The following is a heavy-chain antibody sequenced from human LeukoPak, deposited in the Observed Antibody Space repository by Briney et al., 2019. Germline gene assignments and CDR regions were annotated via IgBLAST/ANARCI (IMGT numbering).Heavy chain of an antibody. CDR3: AKDHVLRYFDWLISEGLYYYYGMDV. V-gene: IGHV3-30*18. CDR1: GFTFSSYG. CDR2: ISYDGSNK. D-gene: IGHD3-9*01. Sequence: GGSLRLSCAASGFTFSSYGMHWVRQAPGKGLEWVAVISYDGSNKYYADSVKGRYTISRDNSKNTLYLQMNSLRAEDTAVYYCAKDHVLRYFDWLISEGLYYYYGMDVWGQGTTVTVSS. J-gene: IGHJ6*02.